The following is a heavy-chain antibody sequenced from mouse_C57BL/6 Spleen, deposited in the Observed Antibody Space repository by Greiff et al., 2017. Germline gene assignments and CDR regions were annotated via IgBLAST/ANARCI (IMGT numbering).Heavy chain of an antibody. CDR2: IYPSDSET. Sequence: QVQLQQPGAELVRPGSSVKLSCKASGYTFTSYWMDWVKQRPGQGLEWIGNIYPSDSETHYNQKFKDKATLTVDKSSSTAYMQLSSLTSEDSAVYDCARGGGKSYAMDYWGQGTSVTVSS. CDR3: ARGGGKSYAMDY. J-gene: IGHJ4*01. CDR1: GYTFTSYW. V-gene: IGHV1-61*01. D-gene: IGHD2-1*01.